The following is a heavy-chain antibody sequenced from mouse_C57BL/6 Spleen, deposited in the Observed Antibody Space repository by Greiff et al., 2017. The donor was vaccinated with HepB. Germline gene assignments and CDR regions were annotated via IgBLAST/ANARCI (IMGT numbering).Heavy chain of an antibody. D-gene: IGHD2-4*01. V-gene: IGHV1-22*01. CDR3: ARHYYYDWFAY. CDR1: GYTFTDYN. Sequence: EVQLQQSGPELVKPGASVKMSCKASGYTFTDYNMHWVKQSHGKSLEWIGYINPNNGGTSYNQKFKGKATLTVNKSSSTAYRELRSLTSDDSAVYYCARHYYYDWFAYWGQGTLVTVSA. CDR2: INPNNGGT. J-gene: IGHJ3*01.